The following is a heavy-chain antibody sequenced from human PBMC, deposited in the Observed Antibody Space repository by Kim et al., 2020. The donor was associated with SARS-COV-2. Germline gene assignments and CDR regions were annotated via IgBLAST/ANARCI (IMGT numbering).Heavy chain of an antibody. Sequence: SETLSLTCTVSGGSISSGGYYWSWIRQHPGKGLEWIGYIYYSGSTYYNPSLKSRVTISVDTSKNQFSLKLSSVTAADTAVYYCARARVGRYSYGTAEYFQHWGQGTLVTVSS. J-gene: IGHJ1*01. V-gene: IGHV4-31*03. CDR2: IYYSGST. D-gene: IGHD5-18*01. CDR3: ARARVGRYSYGTAEYFQH. CDR1: GGSISSGGYY.